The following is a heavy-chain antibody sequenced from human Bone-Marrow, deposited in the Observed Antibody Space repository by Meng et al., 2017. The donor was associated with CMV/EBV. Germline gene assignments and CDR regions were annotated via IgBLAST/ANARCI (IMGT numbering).Heavy chain of an antibody. D-gene: IGHD3-3*01. CDR1: GFTFSSYG. CDR2: IRYDGSNK. Sequence: GESLKISCAASGFTFSSYGMHWVRQAPGKGLEWVAFIRYDGSNKYYADSVKGRFTISRDNSKNTLYLQMNSLRAEDTAVYYCARDAQHYDFWSGYVYYYGMDVWGQGTTVTSP. CDR3: ARDAQHYDFWSGYVYYYGMDV. V-gene: IGHV3-30*02. J-gene: IGHJ6*02.